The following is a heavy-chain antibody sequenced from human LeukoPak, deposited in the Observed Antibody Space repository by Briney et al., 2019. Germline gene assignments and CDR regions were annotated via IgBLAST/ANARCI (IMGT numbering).Heavy chain of an antibody. V-gene: IGHV3-43*02. D-gene: IGHD1-26*01. CDR3: AKDTWELPTSLSRYGDFDY. CDR1: GFTFDDYA. J-gene: IGHJ4*02. Sequence: GGSLRLSCAASGFTFDDYAMHWVRQAPGKGLEWVSLISGDGGSTYYADSVKGRFTISRDNSKNSLYLQMNSLRTKDTALYYCAKDTWELPTSLSRYGDFDYWGQGTLVTVSS. CDR2: ISGDGGST.